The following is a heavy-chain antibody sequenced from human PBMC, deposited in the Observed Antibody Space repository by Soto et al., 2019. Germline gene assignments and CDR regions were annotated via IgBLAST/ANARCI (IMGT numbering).Heavy chain of an antibody. CDR1: GGSISSSSYY. V-gene: IGHV4-39*01. CDR3: ARHRVGATKDFDY. D-gene: IGHD1-26*01. Sequence: SETLSLTCTVSGGSISSSSYYWGWIRRPPGKGLEWIGSIYYSGSTYYNPSLKSRVTISVDTSKNQFSLKLSSVTAADTAVYYCARHRVGATKDFDYWGQGTLVTVSS. J-gene: IGHJ4*02. CDR2: IYYSGST.